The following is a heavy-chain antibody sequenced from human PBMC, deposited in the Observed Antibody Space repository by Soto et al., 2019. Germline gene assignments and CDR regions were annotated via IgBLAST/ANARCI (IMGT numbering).Heavy chain of an antibody. Sequence: SETLSLTCSSSGGSITSSSHFWGWIRQPPGKGLEYIGYIYKTGKTYYNPSLKSRPFISLDTSKSQFFLRLTSVTAADTAMYYCARSLSSSSGYFDPWGQGTLVTVSS. CDR3: ARSLSSSSGYFDP. V-gene: IGHV4-30-4*08. D-gene: IGHD6-6*01. CDR1: GGSITSSSHF. J-gene: IGHJ5*02. CDR2: IYKTGKT.